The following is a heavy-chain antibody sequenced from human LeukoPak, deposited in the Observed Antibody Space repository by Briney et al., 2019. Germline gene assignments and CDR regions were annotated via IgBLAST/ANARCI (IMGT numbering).Heavy chain of an antibody. V-gene: IGHV1-8*01. CDR1: GYIFTTYD. D-gene: IGHD3-22*01. J-gene: IGHJ4*02. Sequence: ASVKVSCKASGYIFTTYDINWVRQAPGQGLEWKGWMNPNRGNTGYAQKFQGRVTMTRNTSISTAYMELSSLRSEDTAVYYCARGYYDTNGYYYRLDFWGQGTLVTVSS. CDR2: MNPNRGNT. CDR3: ARGYYDTNGYYYRLDF.